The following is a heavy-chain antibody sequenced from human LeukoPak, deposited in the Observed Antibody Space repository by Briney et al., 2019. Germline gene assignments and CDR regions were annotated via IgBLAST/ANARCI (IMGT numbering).Heavy chain of an antibody. V-gene: IGHV3-23*01. CDR1: GFTFSSYA. CDR2: INGSGGIT. Sequence: GGSLRLSCAASGFTFSSYAMSWVRQAPGKGLEWVSAINGSGGITYYADSVKGRFTISRDNSKNTLYLQMNSLRAEDTAVYYCAKDALYCSGGSCDYYYYYMDVWGKGTTVTVSS. CDR3: AKDALYCSGGSCDYYYYYMDV. D-gene: IGHD2-15*01. J-gene: IGHJ6*03.